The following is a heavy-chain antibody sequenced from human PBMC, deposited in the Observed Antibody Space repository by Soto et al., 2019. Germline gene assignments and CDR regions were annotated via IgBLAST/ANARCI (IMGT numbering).Heavy chain of an antibody. CDR2: IIPIFGTA. Sequence: ASVKVSCKASGGTFSSYAISWVRQAPGQGLEWMGGIIPIFGTANYAQKFQGRVTITADESMSTAYMELSSLRSEDTAVYYCARDGYSSSWSHYFHYWGQGTLATVYS. CDR1: GGTFSSYA. D-gene: IGHD6-13*01. V-gene: IGHV1-69*13. CDR3: ARDGYSSSWSHYFHY. J-gene: IGHJ4*02.